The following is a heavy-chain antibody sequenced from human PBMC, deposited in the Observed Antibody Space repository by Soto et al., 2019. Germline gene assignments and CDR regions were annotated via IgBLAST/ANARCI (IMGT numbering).Heavy chain of an antibody. CDR3: AKDRGGFTNCWEFFDS. V-gene: IGHV3-23*01. J-gene: IGHJ4*02. CDR2: ISGNGGTT. Sequence: EVVLLESGGGLVQPGGSLRLSCEVSGFAFSFYSMCWVRQAPGKGLEWVASISGNGGTTYYAASGKGRFTFSRDNSKNTLYLQMNNLRGEDTAVYYCAKDRGGFTNCWEFFDSWGQGTLVTVSS. D-gene: IGHD3-10*01. CDR1: GFAFSFYS.